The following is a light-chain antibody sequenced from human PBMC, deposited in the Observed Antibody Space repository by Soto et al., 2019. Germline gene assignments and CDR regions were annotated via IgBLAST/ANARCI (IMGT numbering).Light chain of an antibody. CDR3: NSLRVNHLYV. V-gene: IGLV2-11*01. J-gene: IGLJ1*01. CDR2: EVT. Sequence: QSALTQPRSVSGSPGQSVTFSCTGTSGDIGAYNYVSWYQHHPGKAPKLIIYEVTHRPAGISDRFSASKSGNTASLTISGLQAEDEADYYCNSLRVNHLYVFGSGTKLTVL. CDR1: SGDIGAYNY.